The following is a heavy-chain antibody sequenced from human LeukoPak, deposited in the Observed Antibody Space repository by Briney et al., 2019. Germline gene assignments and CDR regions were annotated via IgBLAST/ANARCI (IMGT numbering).Heavy chain of an antibody. V-gene: IGHV4-30-2*01. Sequence: SETLSLTCTVSGGSISGPYSYWGWIRQPPGKGLEWIGYIYHSGSTYYNPSLKSRVTISVDRSKNQFSLKLSSVTAADTAVYYRARDPYGGSFHNWFDPWGQGTLVTVSS. CDR3: ARDPYGGSFHNWFDP. D-gene: IGHD1-26*01. J-gene: IGHJ5*02. CDR2: IYHSGST. CDR1: GGSISGPYSY.